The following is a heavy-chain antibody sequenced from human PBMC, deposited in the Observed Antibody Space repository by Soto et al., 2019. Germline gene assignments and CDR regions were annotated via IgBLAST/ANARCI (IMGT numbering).Heavy chain of an antibody. Sequence: QLQLQESGPGLVKPSETLSLTCTVSGGSISSSSYYWGWISQPPGKGLEWIGSIYYSGSTYYNPSLKSRVTISVDTSTNQFSRKLSSVTAADTAVYYCARHLDSSGYYKPLYYFDYWGQGTLVTVSS. J-gene: IGHJ4*02. CDR3: ARHLDSSGYYKPLYYFDY. D-gene: IGHD3-22*01. CDR2: IYYSGST. V-gene: IGHV4-39*01. CDR1: GGSISSSSYY.